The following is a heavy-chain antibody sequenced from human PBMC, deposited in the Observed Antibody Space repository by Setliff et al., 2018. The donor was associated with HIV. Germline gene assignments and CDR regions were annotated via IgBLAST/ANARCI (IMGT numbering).Heavy chain of an antibody. CDR3: ARGGSRYFYDSNGHELAYFQH. D-gene: IGHD3-22*01. V-gene: IGHV3-53*01. CDR1: GFTVSSNY. J-gene: IGHJ1*01. Sequence: PGGSLRLSCAASGFTVSSNYMSWVRQAPGKGLEWVSVIYSGGITYYTDSVKGRFTISRDNSKNTLYLQMNSLRAEDTAVYYCARGGSRYFYDSNGHELAYFQHWGQGTLVTVSS. CDR2: IYSGGIT.